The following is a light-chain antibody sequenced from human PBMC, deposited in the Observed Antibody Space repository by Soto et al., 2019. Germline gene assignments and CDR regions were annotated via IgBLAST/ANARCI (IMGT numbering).Light chain of an antibody. CDR2: GDI. V-gene: IGLV1-40*01. CDR3: QSYDSSLRDV. CDR1: SSNIGAGYD. Sequence: QSVLTQPPSVSGAPGQRVTISCTGSSSNIGAGYDVHWYQQLPGTAPKLLIYGDINRPSGVPDRFSGSKSGTSASLAITGLQVEDEADYYCQSYDSSLRDVFGPGTKLTVL. J-gene: IGLJ1*01.